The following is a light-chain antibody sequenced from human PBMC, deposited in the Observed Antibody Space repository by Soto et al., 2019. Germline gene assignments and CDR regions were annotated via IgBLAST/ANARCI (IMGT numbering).Light chain of an antibody. CDR3: SSYTSSSNHCV. V-gene: IGLV2-14*01. J-gene: IGLJ1*01. Sequence: QSALTQPASVSGSPGQSITISCTGTSSDVGGYNYVSWYQQHPGKAPKLMIYDVSNRPSGVSNRFSGSKSGNTVSLTISGLHAEDEADYYCSSYTSSSNHCVFGTGTKLTVL. CDR1: SSDVGGYNY. CDR2: DVS.